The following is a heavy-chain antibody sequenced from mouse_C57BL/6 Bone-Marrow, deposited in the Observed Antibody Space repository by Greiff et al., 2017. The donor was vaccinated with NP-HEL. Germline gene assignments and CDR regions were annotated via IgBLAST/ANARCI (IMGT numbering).Heavy chain of an antibody. CDR2: IRSKSNNYAT. CDR3: VKNYGSSYHYYAMDY. CDR1: GFSFNTYA. D-gene: IGHD1-1*01. J-gene: IGHJ4*01. V-gene: IGHV10-1*01. Sequence: EVQLVESGGGLVQPKGSLKLSCAASGFSFNTYAMNWVRQAPGKGLEWVARIRSKSNNYATYYADSVKDRFTISRDDSESMLYLQMNNLKTEDTAMYYCVKNYGSSYHYYAMDYWGQGTSVTVSS.